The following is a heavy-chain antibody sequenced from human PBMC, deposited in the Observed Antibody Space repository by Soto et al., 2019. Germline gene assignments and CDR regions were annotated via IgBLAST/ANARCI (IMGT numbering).Heavy chain of an antibody. Sequence: EAQLLESGGGGVHPRGSLRLSCTASGFTFSGYDLNCVRQAPGKGLECVSSLTGSGSNTYYADSVKGRFTISRDKSKNSLFLQMNSRGVGNTAVYYCAKNCSAVVWGEEYYLAVWGRGTTVTVS. J-gene: IGHJ6*03. CDR3: AKNCSAVVWGEEYYLAV. CDR1: GFTFSGYD. CDR2: LTGSGSNT. V-gene: IGHV3-23*01. D-gene: IGHD3-10*01.